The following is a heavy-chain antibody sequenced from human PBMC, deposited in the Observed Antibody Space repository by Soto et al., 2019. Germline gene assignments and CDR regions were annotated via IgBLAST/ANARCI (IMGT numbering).Heavy chain of an antibody. CDR2: IIPIFGTA. CDR3: ARRGAALRGYYDRMDV. D-gene: IGHD6-25*01. Sequence: QVQLVQSGAEVKKPGSSVKVSCKASGGTFSSYAISWVRQAPGQGLEWMGGIIPIFGTANYAQKFQGRVRCTADESSGRAYRERSGPRSEGPAVSYCARRGAALRGYYDRMDVWGQGTTVTGSS. V-gene: IGHV1-69*12. J-gene: IGHJ6*02. CDR1: GGTFSSYA.